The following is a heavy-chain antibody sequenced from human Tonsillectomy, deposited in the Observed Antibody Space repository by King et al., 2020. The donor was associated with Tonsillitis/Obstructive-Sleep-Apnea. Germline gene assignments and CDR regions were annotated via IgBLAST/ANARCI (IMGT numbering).Heavy chain of an antibody. CDR1: GFTFSSYA. D-gene: IGHD6-19*01. CDR2: ISYDGSNK. Sequence: VQLVESGGGVVQPGRSLRLSCAASGFTFSSYAMHWVRQAPGKGLEWVAVISYDGSNKYYADSVKGRFTISRDNSKNTLYLQMNSLRAEDTAVYYCARDPCIAVAATIYSGQGALGTASS. V-gene: IGHV3-30*04. J-gene: IGHJ4*02. CDR3: ARDPCIAVAATIY.